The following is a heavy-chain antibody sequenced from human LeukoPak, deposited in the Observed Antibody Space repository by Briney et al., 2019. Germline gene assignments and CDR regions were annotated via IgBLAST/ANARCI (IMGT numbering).Heavy chain of an antibody. V-gene: IGHV1-3*03. J-gene: IGHJ5*02. D-gene: IGHD3-22*01. CDR1: GYTFTSYA. CDR2: INAGNGNT. CDR3: ARERPGVRYYYDSSGPGSWFDP. Sequence: LVASVKVSCKASGYTFTSYAMHWVRQAPGQRLEWMGWINAGNGNTKYSQEFQGRVTITRDTSASTAYMELSSLRSEDMAVYYCARERPGVRYYYDSSGPGSWFDPWGQGTLVTVSS.